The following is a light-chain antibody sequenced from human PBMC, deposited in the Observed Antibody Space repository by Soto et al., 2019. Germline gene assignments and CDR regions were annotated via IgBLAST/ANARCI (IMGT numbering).Light chain of an antibody. Sequence: MYLSASSLSAKVRDRVTITCRASQDIGNFLAWYQQKPGQVPKLLIYKASTLKSGVPSRFSGSGSGTEFTLTISSLQPDDSAPYYCQVSNSYSEGFAQGTKV. CDR2: KAS. CDR1: QDIGNF. J-gene: IGKJ1*01. V-gene: IGKV1-5*03. CDR3: QVSNSYSEG.